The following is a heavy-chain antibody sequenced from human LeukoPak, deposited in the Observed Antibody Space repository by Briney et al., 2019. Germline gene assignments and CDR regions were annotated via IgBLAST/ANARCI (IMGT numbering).Heavy chain of an antibody. CDR1: GGTFSSYA. J-gene: IGHJ3*02. V-gene: IGHV1-46*01. D-gene: IGHD6-6*01. Sequence: GASVKVSCKASGGTFSSYAISWVRQAPGQGLEWMGIINPSGGSTTYAQKFQGRVTMTRDTSTSTVYMELSSLRSEDTAVYYCARGDGISARRADVDIWGQGTVVTVSS. CDR3: ARGDGISARRADVDI. CDR2: INPSGGST.